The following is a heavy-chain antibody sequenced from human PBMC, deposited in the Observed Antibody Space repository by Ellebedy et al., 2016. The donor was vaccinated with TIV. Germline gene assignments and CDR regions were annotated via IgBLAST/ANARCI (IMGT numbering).Heavy chain of an antibody. CDR2: ISSSSSYI. CDR3: ARTAAMATGYFDY. CDR1: GFTFSSYS. V-gene: IGHV3-21*01. Sequence: GESLKISXAASGFTFSSYSMNWVRQAPGKGLEWVSSISSSSSYIYYADSVKGRFTISRDNAKNSLYLQMNSLRAEDTAVYYCARTAAMATGYFDYWGQGTLVTVSS. D-gene: IGHD5-18*01. J-gene: IGHJ4*02.